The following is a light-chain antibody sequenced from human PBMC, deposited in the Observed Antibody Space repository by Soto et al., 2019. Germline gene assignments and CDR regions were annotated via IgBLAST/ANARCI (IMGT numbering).Light chain of an antibody. Sequence: IMLTQSPATLSLSPGERATLSCRASQSVSSYLAWYQQKPGQAPRLLIYDASNRATGIPARFSGSGSGTDFTLTISSLEPEDSAVYYCQQRSNFGQGTLLEI. CDR2: DAS. V-gene: IGKV3-11*01. CDR3: QQRSN. CDR1: QSVSSY. J-gene: IGKJ5*01.